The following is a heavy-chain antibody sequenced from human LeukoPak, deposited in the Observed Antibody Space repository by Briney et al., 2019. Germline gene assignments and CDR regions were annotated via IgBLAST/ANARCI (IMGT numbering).Heavy chain of an antibody. CDR3: ASWGAFGYFDY. V-gene: IGHV3-21*01. CDR1: GFTFSSYS. D-gene: IGHD3-16*01. CDR2: ISSSSSYI. Sequence: GGSLRLSCAASGFTFSSYSMNWVRQAPGKGLEWVSFISSSSSYIYYADSVKGRFTISRDNAKNSLYLQMNSLRAEDTAVCYCASWGAFGYFDYWGQGTLVTVSS. J-gene: IGHJ4*02.